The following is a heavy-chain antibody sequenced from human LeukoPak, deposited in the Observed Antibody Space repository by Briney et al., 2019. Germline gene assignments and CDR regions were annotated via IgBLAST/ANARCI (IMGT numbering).Heavy chain of an antibody. CDR3: ARGLYRSGYASDS. J-gene: IGHJ4*02. D-gene: IGHD3-3*01. CDR1: GGSISSYY. V-gene: IGHV4-59*01. Sequence: SETLSLTCTVSGGSISSYYWSWIRQPPGKGLEWIGYIYYSGSTNYNPSLKSRVTISVDTSKNQFSLKLSSVTAADTAVYYCARGLYRSGYASDSWGQGTLVTVSS. CDR2: IYYSGST.